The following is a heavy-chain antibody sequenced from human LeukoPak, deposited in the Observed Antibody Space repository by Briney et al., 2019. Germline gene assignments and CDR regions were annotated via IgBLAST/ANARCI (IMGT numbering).Heavy chain of an antibody. D-gene: IGHD3-22*01. CDR1: GGSIRSYY. CDR3: AREVPDSIGYYFDY. V-gene: IGHV4-59*01. Sequence: TETLSLTCNVSGGSIRSYYWSWIRQPPGKGLEWIGFISYSGYTNYNPSLKSRVTISVDTPKNQFSLKLSSVTAADTAVYHCAREVPDSIGYYFDYWGQGTLVTVSS. J-gene: IGHJ4*02. CDR2: ISYSGYT.